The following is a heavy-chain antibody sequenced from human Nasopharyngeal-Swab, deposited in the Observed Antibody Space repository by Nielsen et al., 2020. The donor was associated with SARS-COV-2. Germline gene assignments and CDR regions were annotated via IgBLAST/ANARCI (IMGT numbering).Heavy chain of an antibody. J-gene: IGHJ4*02. Sequence: GSLKISCAASGFTFSDYYMSWIRQAPGKGLEWVSYISSSYGYTNYADSVKGRFTISRDNAKNSLFLQMNTLTAEDTAVYYCARVTGSGYITNHFDYWGQGMLVTVSS. D-gene: IGHD5-18*01. V-gene: IGHV3-11*05. CDR2: ISSSYGYT. CDR1: GFTFSDYY. CDR3: ARVTGSGYITNHFDY.